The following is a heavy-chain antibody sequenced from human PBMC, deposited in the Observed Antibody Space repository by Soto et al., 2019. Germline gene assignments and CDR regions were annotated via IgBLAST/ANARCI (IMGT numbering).Heavy chain of an antibody. Sequence: ASVKVSCKASGYTFTSYYMHWVRQAPGQGLEWMGIINPSGGSTSYAQKFQGRVTMTRDTSTSTVYMELSSLRSEDTAVYYCARGNTESDVLLWFGELLPDLSRPDYWGQGTLVTVSS. J-gene: IGHJ4*02. V-gene: IGHV1-46*01. CDR2: INPSGGST. CDR3: ARGNTESDVLLWFGELLPDLSRPDY. CDR1: GYTFTSYY. D-gene: IGHD3-10*01.